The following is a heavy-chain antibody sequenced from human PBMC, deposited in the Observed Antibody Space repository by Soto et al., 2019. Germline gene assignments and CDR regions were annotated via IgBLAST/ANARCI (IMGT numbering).Heavy chain of an antibody. V-gene: IGHV4-38-2*01. CDR1: GYSISSGYY. CDR2: IYHSGST. J-gene: IGHJ5*02. D-gene: IGHD6-13*01. CDR3: ARGLVRTAGKVGWFDP. Sequence: LSLTCAVSGYSISSGYYWGWIRQPPGKGLEWIGSIYHSGSTYYNPSLKSRVTISVDTSKNQFSLKLSSVTTADTAVYYCARGLVRTAGKVGWFDPWGQGTLVTVSS.